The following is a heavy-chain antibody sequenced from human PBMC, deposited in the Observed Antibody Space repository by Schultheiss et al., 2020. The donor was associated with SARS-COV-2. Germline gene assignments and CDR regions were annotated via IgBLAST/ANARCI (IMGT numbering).Heavy chain of an antibody. Sequence: GESLNISCAASGLTFNRHAMHWVRQAPGKGLEWVSAISGSGGSTYYADSVKGRFTISRDNSKNTLYLQMNSLRAEDTAVYYCAKDGMTTRPYYFDYWGQGTLVTVSS. CDR1: GLTFNRHA. CDR2: ISGSGGST. V-gene: IGHV3-23*01. CDR3: AKDGMTTRPYYFDY. D-gene: IGHD4-11*01. J-gene: IGHJ4*02.